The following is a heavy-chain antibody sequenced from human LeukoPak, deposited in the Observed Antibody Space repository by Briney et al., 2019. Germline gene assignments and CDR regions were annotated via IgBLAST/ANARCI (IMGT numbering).Heavy chain of an antibody. V-gene: IGHV4-30-4*08. CDR2: IYYSGST. CDR1: GGSISSGDYY. J-gene: IGHJ3*02. CDR3: ARGVLGSGAFDI. D-gene: IGHD4/OR15-4a*01. Sequence: SQTLSLTCTVSGGSISSGDYYWSWIRQPPGKGLEWIGYIYYSGSTYYNPALKSRVTISVDTSKNQFSLKLSSVTAADTAVYYCARGVLGSGAFDIWGQGTMVTVSS.